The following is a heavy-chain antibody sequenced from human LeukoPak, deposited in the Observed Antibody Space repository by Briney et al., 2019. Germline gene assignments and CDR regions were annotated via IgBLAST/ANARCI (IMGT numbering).Heavy chain of an antibody. Sequence: GGSLRLSCAASGFIFSNYGMSWVRQAPGKGLEWVSGINWNGGSTGYADSVKGRFTISRDNAKNSLYLQMNSLRAEDTALYYCARELDILTGYYIDRWGQGTLVTVSS. D-gene: IGHD3-9*01. V-gene: IGHV3-20*04. J-gene: IGHJ5*02. CDR2: INWNGGST. CDR1: GFIFSNYG. CDR3: ARELDILTGYYIDR.